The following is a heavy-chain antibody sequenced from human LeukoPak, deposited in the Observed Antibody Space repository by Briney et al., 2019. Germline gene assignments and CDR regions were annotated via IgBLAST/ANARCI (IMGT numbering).Heavy chain of an antibody. CDR2: MNPNSGNT. Sequence: GASVKVSCKASGYTFTGYYMHWVRQAPGQGLEWMGWMNPNSGNTGYAQKFQGRVTMTRNTSISTAYMELSSLRSEDTAVYYCARGPYSSSFFWFDPWGQGTLVTVSS. J-gene: IGHJ5*02. CDR3: ARGPYSSSFFWFDP. V-gene: IGHV1-8*02. D-gene: IGHD6-6*01. CDR1: GYTFTGYY.